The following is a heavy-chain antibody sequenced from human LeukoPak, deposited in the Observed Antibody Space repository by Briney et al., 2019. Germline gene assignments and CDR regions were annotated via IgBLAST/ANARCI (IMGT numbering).Heavy chain of an antibody. CDR2: IYYSGST. Sequence: PSETLSLTCTVSGGSISSYYWSWIRQPPGKGLEWIGYIYYSGSTNYNPSLKSRVTISVDTSKNQFSLRLSSVTAADTAVYYCARVGLYYYDSSGLPDYWGQGTLVTVSS. CDR1: GGSISSYY. J-gene: IGHJ4*02. CDR3: ARVGLYYYDSSGLPDY. V-gene: IGHV4-59*12. D-gene: IGHD3-22*01.